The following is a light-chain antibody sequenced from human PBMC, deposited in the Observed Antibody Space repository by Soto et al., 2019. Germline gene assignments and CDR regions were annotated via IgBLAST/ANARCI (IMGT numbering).Light chain of an antibody. CDR3: QQYNNWSPWT. J-gene: IGKJ1*01. V-gene: IGKV3-15*01. Sequence: IVMTQYPATLSVSPGERATLSCRPSQSVSSNLAWYQQKPGQAPRLLIYGASTRATGIPARFSGSGSGTEFTLTISSLQSEDFAVYYCQQYNNWSPWTFGQGTKVDIK. CDR1: QSVSSN. CDR2: GAS.